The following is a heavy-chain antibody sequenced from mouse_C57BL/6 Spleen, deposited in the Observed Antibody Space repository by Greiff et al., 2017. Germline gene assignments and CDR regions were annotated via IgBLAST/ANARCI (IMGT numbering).Heavy chain of an antibody. CDR2: IHPGSGGT. CDR3: ARFYDYEGYYAMDY. Sequence: QVQLKESGAELVRPGTSVKVSCKASGYAFTNYLIEWVKQRPGQGLEWIGVIHPGSGGTNYNEKFKGKATLTADKSSSPAYMQLSSLTSEDSAVYFCARFYDYEGYYAMDYWGQGTSVTVSS. V-gene: IGHV1-54*01. CDR1: GYAFTNYL. D-gene: IGHD2-4*01. J-gene: IGHJ4*01.